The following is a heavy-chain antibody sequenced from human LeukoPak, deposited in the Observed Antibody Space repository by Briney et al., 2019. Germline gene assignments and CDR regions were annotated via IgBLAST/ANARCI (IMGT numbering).Heavy chain of an antibody. J-gene: IGHJ4*02. CDR2: ISSSSNYI. D-gene: IGHD4-17*01. V-gene: IGHV3-21*01. CDR3: ARDRWTTVTTAPFY. CDR1: GFTFSRYS. Sequence: TGGSLRLSCAASGFTFSRYSMNWVRQAPGKGLEWVSSISSSSNYIYYGDSVKGRFTISRDNSKNTLFLQMNSLRAEDAAVYYCARDRWTTVTTAPFYWGQGTLVTVSS.